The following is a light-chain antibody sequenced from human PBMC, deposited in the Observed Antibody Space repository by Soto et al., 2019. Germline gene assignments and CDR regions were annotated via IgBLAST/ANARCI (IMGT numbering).Light chain of an antibody. J-gene: IGKJ1*01. Sequence: DIQMTQSPSSLSASVGDRVTITCQASQNINNYLNWYQQKPGKAPKLLIYDASSLESGVPSRFSGSGSGTEFTLTISSLQPDDFATYYCQQYTSYPWTFGQGTKVDIK. CDR3: QQYTSYPWT. CDR1: QNINNY. V-gene: IGKV1-5*01. CDR2: DAS.